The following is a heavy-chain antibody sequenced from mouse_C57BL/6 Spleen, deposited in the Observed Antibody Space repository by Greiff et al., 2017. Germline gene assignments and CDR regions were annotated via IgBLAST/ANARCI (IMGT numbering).Heavy chain of an antibody. CDR1: GFNIKDDY. CDR3: TTEGTTVVATPHAMDY. D-gene: IGHD1-1*01. V-gene: IGHV14-4*01. Sequence: VQLKQSGAELVRPGASVKLSCTASGFNIKDDYMHWVKQRPEQGLEWIGWIDPENGDTEYASKFQGKATITADTSSNTAYLQLSSLTSEDTAVYYCTTEGTTVVATPHAMDYWGQGTSVTVSS. CDR2: IDPENGDT. J-gene: IGHJ4*01.